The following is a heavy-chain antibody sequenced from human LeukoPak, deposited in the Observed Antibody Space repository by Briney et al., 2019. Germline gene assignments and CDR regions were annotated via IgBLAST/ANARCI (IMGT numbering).Heavy chain of an antibody. D-gene: IGHD3-9*01. CDR2: IYYSGST. V-gene: IGHV4-39*01. CDR1: GGSISSSSYY. CDR3: ARHGSVAYYDILTGYGARGYFDY. Sequence: SETLSLTCTVSGGSISSSSYYWGWIRQPPGKGLEWIGSIYYSGSTYYNPSLKSRVTISVDTSKNQFSLKLSSVTAADTAVYYCARHGSVAYYDILTGYGARGYFDYWGQGTLVTVS. J-gene: IGHJ4*02.